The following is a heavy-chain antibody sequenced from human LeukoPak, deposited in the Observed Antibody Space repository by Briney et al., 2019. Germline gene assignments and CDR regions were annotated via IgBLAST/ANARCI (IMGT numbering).Heavy chain of an antibody. Sequence: PGRSLRLSCAASGFTFDDYAMYWVRQAPGKGLEWVSGISWNSGSAGYADSVKGRFTYSRDNAKNSLYLQMNSLRAEDTALYYCAKDKSAMVRGVGDAFDIWGQGTMVTVSS. J-gene: IGHJ3*02. CDR3: AKDKSAMVRGVGDAFDI. CDR1: GFTFDDYA. V-gene: IGHV3-9*01. D-gene: IGHD3-10*01. CDR2: ISWNSGSA.